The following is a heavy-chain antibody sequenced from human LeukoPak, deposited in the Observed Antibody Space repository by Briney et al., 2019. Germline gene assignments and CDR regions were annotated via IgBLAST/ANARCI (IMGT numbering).Heavy chain of an antibody. V-gene: IGHV1-8*01. CDR2: MNPNSGNT. J-gene: IGHJ6*03. CDR1: GYTFTSYD. Sequence: ASVKVSCKASGYTFTSYDINWVRQATGQGLEWMGSMNPNSGNTGYAQRFQGRVTMTRNTSISTAYMDLSRLRSEDTAVYYLSRGKTIVVVITQESYYYYYMDVWGKGTTVTVSS. CDR3: SRGKTIVVVITQESYYYYYMDV. D-gene: IGHD3-22*01.